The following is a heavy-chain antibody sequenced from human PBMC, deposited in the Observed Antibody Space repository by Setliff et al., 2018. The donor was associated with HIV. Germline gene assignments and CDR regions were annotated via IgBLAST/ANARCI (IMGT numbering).Heavy chain of an antibody. CDR2: VYDSGTT. J-gene: IGHJ4*02. CDR3: ATYWGGGGGGGY. CDR1: GGSISNSH. Sequence: PSETLSLTCSVSGGSISNSHWSWIRQPPGKGLEWIGYVYDSGTTQYNPSLESRVTISLHTSKNHFSLKLNSVTAADTAFYYSATYWGGGGGGGYWGQGTLVTVSS. V-gene: IGHV4-59*01. D-gene: IGHD3-16*01.